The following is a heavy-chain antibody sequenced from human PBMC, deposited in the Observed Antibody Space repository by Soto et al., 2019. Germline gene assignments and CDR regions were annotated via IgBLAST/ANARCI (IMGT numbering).Heavy chain of an antibody. V-gene: IGHV1-8*01. Sequence: ASVKVSCKASGYTFTSYDINWVRQATGQGLEWMGWMNANSGNTGYAQKLQGRVTMTTDTSTSTAYMELRSLRSDDTAVYYCARESVLQATDYWGQGTLVTVSS. CDR3: ARESVLQATDY. CDR1: GYTFTSYD. D-gene: IGHD1-26*01. CDR2: MNANSGNT. J-gene: IGHJ4*02.